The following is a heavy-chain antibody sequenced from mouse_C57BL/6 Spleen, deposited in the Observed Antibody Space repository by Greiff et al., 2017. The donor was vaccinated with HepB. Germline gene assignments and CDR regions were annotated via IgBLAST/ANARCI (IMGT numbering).Heavy chain of an antibody. CDR3: ARYITTQSAMDY. Sequence: QVQLQQSGPELVKPGASVKISCKASGYAFSSSWMNWVKQRPGKGLEWIGRIYPGDGDTNYNGKFKGKATLTADKSSSTAYMQLSSLTSEDSAVYFCARYITTQSAMDYWGQGTSVTVSS. CDR2: IYPGDGDT. CDR1: GYAFSSSW. V-gene: IGHV1-82*01. D-gene: IGHD1-2*01. J-gene: IGHJ4*01.